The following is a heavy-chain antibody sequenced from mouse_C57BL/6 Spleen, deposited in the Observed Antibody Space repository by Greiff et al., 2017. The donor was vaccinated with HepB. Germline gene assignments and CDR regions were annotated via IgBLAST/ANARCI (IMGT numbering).Heavy chain of an antibody. CDR2: INYDGSST. CDR3: ARAIPYYYGSSSYYFDY. CDR1: GFTFSDYY. D-gene: IGHD1-1*01. J-gene: IGHJ2*01. V-gene: IGHV5-16*01. Sequence: EVQVVESEGGLVQPGSSMKLSCTASGFTFSDYYMAWVRQVPEKGLEWVANINYDGSSTYYLDSLKSRFIISRDNAKNILYLQMSSLKSEDTATYYCARAIPYYYGSSSYYFDYWGQGTTLTVSS.